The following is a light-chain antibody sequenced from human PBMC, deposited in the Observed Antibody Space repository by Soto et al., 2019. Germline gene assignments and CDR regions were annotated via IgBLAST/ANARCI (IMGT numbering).Light chain of an antibody. V-gene: IGKV3-15*01. Sequence: VVTQQPATLSVSPGERATLSCRASQSVGSSLAWYQQEPGLAPRLLIYGASTRATGIPARFSGSGSGTEFTLTISSLQSEDFAVYFCPPYTNWPPIPFAQGTRLAIK. CDR1: QSVGSS. CDR2: GAS. CDR3: PPYTNWPPIP. J-gene: IGKJ5*01.